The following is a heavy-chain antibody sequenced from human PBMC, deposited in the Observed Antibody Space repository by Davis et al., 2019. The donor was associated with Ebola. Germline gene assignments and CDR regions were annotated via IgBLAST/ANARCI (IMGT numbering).Heavy chain of an antibody. CDR2: ISGSGGTI. Sequence: GESLKISCAGSGFTFSSYAMAWVRQAPGKGLEWISVISGSGGTIFYADSVKGRFTISRDNSKNTLYLQMNSLRAEDTAVYYCAKDPNGDYIGAYDDWGQGTLVTVSS. D-gene: IGHD4-17*01. V-gene: IGHV3-23*01. CDR1: GFTFSSYA. CDR3: AKDPNGDYIGAYDD. J-gene: IGHJ4*02.